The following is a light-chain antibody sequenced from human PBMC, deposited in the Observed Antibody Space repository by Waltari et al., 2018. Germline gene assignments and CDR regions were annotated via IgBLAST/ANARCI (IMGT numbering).Light chain of an antibody. CDR2: EVS. CDR1: SSDIGGYNR. V-gene: IGLV2-14*01. J-gene: IGLJ2*01. Sequence: QAALTQSPSVSGSPGQSVTISCTGTSSDIGGYNRVSWYQQHPGKAPKLMIYEVSNRPSGLSDLISGSKSGNTASLIISGLQAEDEADYYCSSYASSSTWVFGGVTRLTVL. CDR3: SSYASSSTWV.